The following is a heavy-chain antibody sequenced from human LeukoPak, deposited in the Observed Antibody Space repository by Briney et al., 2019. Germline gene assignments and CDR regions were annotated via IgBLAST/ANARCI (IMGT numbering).Heavy chain of an antibody. V-gene: IGHV4-34*01. J-gene: IGHJ4*02. CDR3: ARGRGWSGELFFDY. CDR1: GFTFSRHW. CDR2: INHSGST. Sequence: GSLRLSCAASGFTFSRHWMSWVRQAPGKGLEWIGEINHSGSTNYNPSLKSRVTISVDTSKNQFSLKLSSVTAADTAVYYCARGRGWSGELFFDYWGQGTLVTVSS. D-gene: IGHD3-10*01.